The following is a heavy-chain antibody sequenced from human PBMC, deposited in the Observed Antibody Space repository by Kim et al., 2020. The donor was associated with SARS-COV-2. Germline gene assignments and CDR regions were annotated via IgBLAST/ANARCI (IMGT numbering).Heavy chain of an antibody. V-gene: IGHV3-30*18. CDR3: AKENTSTVGADWYFDP. J-gene: IGHJ2*01. CDR2: ISYDGSNK. Sequence: GGSLRLSCAASGFTFSSYGMHWVRQAPGKGLEWVAVISYDGSNKYYADSVKGRFTISRDNSKNTLYLQMNSLRAEDTAVYYCAKENTSTVGADWYFDPWG. CDR1: GFTFSSYG.